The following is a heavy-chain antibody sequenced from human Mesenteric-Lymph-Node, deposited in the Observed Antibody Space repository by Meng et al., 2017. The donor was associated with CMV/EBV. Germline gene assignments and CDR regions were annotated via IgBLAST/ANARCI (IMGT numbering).Heavy chain of an antibody. CDR3: AKGHYDFWSGLGDYYYYGMDV. D-gene: IGHD3-3*01. J-gene: IGHJ6*02. CDR1: GFTFSSYG. Sequence: GESLKISCAASGFTFSSYGMHWVRQAPGKGLEWVAFIRYDGSNKYYADSVKGRFTISRDNSKNTLYLQMNSLRAEDTAVYYCAKGHYDFWSGLGDYYYYGMDVWGQGTTVTVSS. CDR2: IRYDGSNK. V-gene: IGHV3-30*02.